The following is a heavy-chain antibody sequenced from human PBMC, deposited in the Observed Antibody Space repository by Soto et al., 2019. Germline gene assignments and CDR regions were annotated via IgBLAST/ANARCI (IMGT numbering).Heavy chain of an antibody. Sequence: QVQLQESGPGLVKPSETLSFTCTVSGGSISSYYWSWIRQPPGKGLEWIGYIYYSGSTNYNPSLKSRVTISVDTSKNQFSLKLSSVTAADTAVYYCAGGDITMVRGVISPPFGWGQGTLVTVSS. CDR1: GGSISSYY. CDR3: AGGDITMVRGVISPPFG. CDR2: IYYSGST. J-gene: IGHJ4*02. D-gene: IGHD3-10*01. V-gene: IGHV4-59*01.